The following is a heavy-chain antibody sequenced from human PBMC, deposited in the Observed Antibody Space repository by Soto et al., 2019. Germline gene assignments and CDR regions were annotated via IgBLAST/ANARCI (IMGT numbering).Heavy chain of an antibody. CDR3: ARDLGEMATTSLDY. Sequence: GSLRLSCAASGFTFSSYGMHWVRQAPGKGLEWVAVIWYDGSNKYYADSVKGRFTISRDNSKNTLYLQMNSLRAEDTAVYYCARDLGEMATTSLDYWGQGTLVTV. J-gene: IGHJ4*02. CDR2: IWYDGSNK. V-gene: IGHV3-33*01. CDR1: GFTFSSYG. D-gene: IGHD1-1*01.